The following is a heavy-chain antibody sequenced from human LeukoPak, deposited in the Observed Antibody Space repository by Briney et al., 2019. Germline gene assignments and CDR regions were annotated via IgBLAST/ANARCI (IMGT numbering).Heavy chain of an antibody. CDR1: GFTFSSYG. CDR3: ARVSRYSGTWYVDY. Sequence: GGSLRLSCAASGFTFSSYGMHWVRQAPGKGLEWVAIIWYDGSNKYYADFVKGRFTTSRDNSKNTLYLQMNSLRAGDTAVYYCARVSRYSGTWYVDYWGQGTLVTVSS. D-gene: IGHD6-13*01. CDR2: IWYDGSNK. V-gene: IGHV3-33*08. J-gene: IGHJ4*02.